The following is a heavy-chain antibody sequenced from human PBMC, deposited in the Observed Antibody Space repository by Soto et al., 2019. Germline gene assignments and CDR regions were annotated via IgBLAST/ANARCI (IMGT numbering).Heavy chain of an antibody. V-gene: IGHV3-7*01. J-gene: IGHJ4*02. CDR3: ARDIGFDYVN. CDR1: GFTFSNYG. Sequence: PGGSLRLSCAASGFTFSNYGMRWVRQAPGKGLEWVASVKEDGSELYYLHSVRGRFSMIRDSAGNALHLTMNYLSAEDTGVYFCARDIGFDYVNWGQGIPVTVSS. D-gene: IGHD3-16*01. CDR2: VKEDGSEL.